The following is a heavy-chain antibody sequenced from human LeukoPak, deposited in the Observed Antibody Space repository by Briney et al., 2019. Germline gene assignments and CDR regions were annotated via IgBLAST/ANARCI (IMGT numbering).Heavy chain of an antibody. CDR3: ARKRWGFPIDY. Sequence: SETLSLTCTVSAASISSSTYDWGWLRQPPGKGLEWIGSIYYSGSTYYNPSLKSRVTRSVDTSKNQFSLKLSSVTAADTALYYCARKRWGFPIDYWGQGTLVTVSS. D-gene: IGHD5-24*01. V-gene: IGHV4-39*01. J-gene: IGHJ4*02. CDR1: AASISSSTYD. CDR2: IYYSGST.